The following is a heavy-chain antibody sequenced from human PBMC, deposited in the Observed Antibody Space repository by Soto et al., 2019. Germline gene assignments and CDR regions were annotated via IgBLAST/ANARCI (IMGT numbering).Heavy chain of an antibody. V-gene: IGHV3-30*18. CDR3: AKLLSPTGTP. CDR1: GFTFSSYG. CDR2: ILYDGSNK. D-gene: IGHD3-10*01. J-gene: IGHJ5*02. Sequence: GGSLRLSCASSGFTFSSYGMHCFRQAPGNGLDWFAVILYDGSNKYYADSVKGRFTISRDNSKNTLYLQMNSLRAEDTAVYYCAKLLSPTGTPWGQGTLVTVSS.